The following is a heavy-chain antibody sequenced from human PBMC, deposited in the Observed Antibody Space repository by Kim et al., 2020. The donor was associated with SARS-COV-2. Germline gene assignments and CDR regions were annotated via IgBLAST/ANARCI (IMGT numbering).Heavy chain of an antibody. V-gene: IGHV5-10-1*01. CDR2: IDPSDSYT. Sequence: GESLKISCKGSGYSFTSYWISWVRQMPGKGLEWMGRIDPSDSYTNYSPSFQGHVTISADKSISTAYLQWSSLKASDTAMYYCARTGPPLRNRPQGWFDPWGQGTLGTVSS. J-gene: IGHJ5*02. D-gene: IGHD3-9*01. CDR1: GYSFTSYW. CDR3: ARTGPPLRNRPQGWFDP.